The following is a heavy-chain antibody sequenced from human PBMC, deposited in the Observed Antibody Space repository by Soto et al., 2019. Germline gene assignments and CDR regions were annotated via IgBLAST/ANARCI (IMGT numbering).Heavy chain of an antibody. CDR2: IYSGGTT. CDR3: ARSKTGTGLIYHYATDV. D-gene: IGHD1-7*01. CDR1: GFNVSTNY. V-gene: IGHV3-53*01. J-gene: IGHJ6*02. Sequence: GGSLRLSCAASGFNVSTNYMTWVRQAPGKGLEWVSVIYSGGTTYYADSVRGRFTISRDNAKNSLYLQMDSLRDDDTAVYYCARSKTGTGLIYHYATDVWGQGTTVTVSS.